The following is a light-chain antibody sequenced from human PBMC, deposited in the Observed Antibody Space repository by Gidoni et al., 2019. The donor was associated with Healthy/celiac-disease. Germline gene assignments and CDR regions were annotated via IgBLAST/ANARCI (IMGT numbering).Light chain of an antibody. Sequence: ESVLTQSPGTLSLSPGERATLPCRASQSVSSGYVDRYQQKPGQAPRLLIYGASSRATGIPDRFSGSGSGTDFTLTISRLEPEDFAVYYFQQYGSSPPDTFGQGTKLEIK. CDR1: QSVSSGY. CDR3: QQYGSSPPDT. J-gene: IGKJ2*01. V-gene: IGKV3-20*01. CDR2: GAS.